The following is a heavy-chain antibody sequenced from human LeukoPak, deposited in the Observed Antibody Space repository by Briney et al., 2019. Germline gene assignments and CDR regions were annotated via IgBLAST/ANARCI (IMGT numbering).Heavy chain of an antibody. J-gene: IGHJ4*02. CDR2: IYYRGST. CDR3: ARVGPTSRAFDY. Sequence: SETLSLTCAVPGGSISSYYWTWIRQPPGKGLEWIGCIYYRGSTYYNPSLKSRVTISVDTSENQFSLYLSSVTAADTAVYYCARVGPTSRAFDYWGQGTLVTVSS. D-gene: IGHD1-26*01. V-gene: IGHV4-59*01. CDR1: GGSISSYY.